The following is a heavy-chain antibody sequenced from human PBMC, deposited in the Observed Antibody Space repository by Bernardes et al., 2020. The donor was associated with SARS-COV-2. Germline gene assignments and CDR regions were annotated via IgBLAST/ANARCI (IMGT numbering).Heavy chain of an antibody. Sequence: VEPLFLSCAASGFTFSSYWMHWVSQAPGKGLEWVSRINGDGRTTTYAESVKGRFTVSRDNAKNTLYLQMNSLRVDDRAVYYCVRGPSDGHGRFEYWGQGTLATVSS. CDR2: INGDGRTT. CDR1: GFTFSSYW. CDR3: VRGPSDGHGRFEY. J-gene: IGHJ4*02. V-gene: IGHV3-74*01. D-gene: IGHD5-18*01.